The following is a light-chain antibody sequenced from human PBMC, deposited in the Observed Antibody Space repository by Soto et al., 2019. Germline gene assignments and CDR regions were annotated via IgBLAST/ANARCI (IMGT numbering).Light chain of an antibody. Sequence: DIQMTQSPSSLSAPVGDRVTITCRASQSIFNFLHWYQQKPGKAPKLLIYSASSLHSGVTSRFSGSGSGTEFTLTISSLQPEDFATYFCQQRYTTPYTFGQGTKLEI. J-gene: IGKJ2*01. CDR2: SAS. V-gene: IGKV1-39*01. CDR1: QSIFNF. CDR3: QQRYTTPYT.